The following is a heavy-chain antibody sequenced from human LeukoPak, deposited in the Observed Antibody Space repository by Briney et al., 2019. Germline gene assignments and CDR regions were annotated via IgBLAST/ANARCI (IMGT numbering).Heavy chain of an antibody. CDR2: IYHSGST. CDR1: GGSISSSNW. Sequence: SETLSLTCAVSGGSISSSNWWSWVRQPPGKGLEWIGEIYHSGSTNYNPSLKSRVTISVDKSKNQFSLKLSSVTAADTAVYYCARGHGAGTFAVFYFDYWGQGTLVTVSS. D-gene: IGHD6-19*01. V-gene: IGHV4-4*02. J-gene: IGHJ4*02. CDR3: ARGHGAGTFAVFYFDY.